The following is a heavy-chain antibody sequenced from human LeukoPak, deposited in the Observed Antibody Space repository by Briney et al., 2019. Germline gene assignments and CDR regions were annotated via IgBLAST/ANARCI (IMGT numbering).Heavy chain of an antibody. CDR3: AKVLGYCSGGTCYSDSVY. Sequence: GGSLRLSCAASGFTFSSYAMNWVRQAPGKGLEWVSGISASGGSTYYADTVKSRFTISRDNSRNTLDLQMNSLRAEDTAVYYCAKVLGYCSGGTCYSDSVYWGQGTLVTVSS. V-gene: IGHV3-23*01. CDR1: GFTFSSYA. CDR2: ISASGGST. J-gene: IGHJ4*02. D-gene: IGHD2-15*01.